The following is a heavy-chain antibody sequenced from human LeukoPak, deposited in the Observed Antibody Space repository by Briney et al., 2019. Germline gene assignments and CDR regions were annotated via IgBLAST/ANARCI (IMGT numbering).Heavy chain of an antibody. CDR2: ISSSSSTI. Sequence: QAGGSLRLSCAASGFTFSSYSMNWVRQAPGKGLEWVSYISSSSSTIYYADSVKGRFTISRDNAKNSLYLQMNSLRAEDTAVYYCARGERVATIPYYGMDVWGQGTTVTVSS. CDR1: GFTFSSYS. D-gene: IGHD5-12*01. CDR3: ARGERVATIPYYGMDV. J-gene: IGHJ6*02. V-gene: IGHV3-48*01.